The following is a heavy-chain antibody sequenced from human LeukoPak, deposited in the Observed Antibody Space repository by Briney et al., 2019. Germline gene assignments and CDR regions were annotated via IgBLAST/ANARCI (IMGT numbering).Heavy chain of an antibody. V-gene: IGHV4-59*01. D-gene: IGHD6-13*01. J-gene: IGHJ4*02. CDR1: GGSISTYY. Sequence: PSKTLSLTCTVSGGSISTYYWSWIRQPPGKGLEWIGYIYGSGSTNYNPSLKSRVTISTDTSKNQFSLRLSSVTAADTAVYYCARAGGIAVTGTLEYWGQGTLVTVSS. CDR2: IYGSGST. CDR3: ARAGGIAVTGTLEY.